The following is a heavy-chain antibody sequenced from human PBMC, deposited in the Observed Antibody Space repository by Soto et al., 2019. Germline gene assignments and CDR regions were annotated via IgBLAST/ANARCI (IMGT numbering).Heavy chain of an antibody. CDR3: ATGRSDSGWYEEHF. CDR1: GGSLSVHY. Sequence: SETLSLICAVYGGSLSVHYWSWIRQPPGKGLEWIVEINHSGGTSYNPSLKSRVTISKDASKNQFSMKLISMTAAETDVYYCATGRSDSGWYEEHFWGQGILVTVSS. J-gene: IGHJ4*02. CDR2: INHSGGT. V-gene: IGHV4-34*01. D-gene: IGHD6-19*01.